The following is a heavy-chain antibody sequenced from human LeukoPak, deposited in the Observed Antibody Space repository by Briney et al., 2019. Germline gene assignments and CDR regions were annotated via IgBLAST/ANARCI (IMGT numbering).Heavy chain of an antibody. Sequence: ASVKVSCKASGYTFTGYYMHWMRQAPGQGLEWMGWINPNSGGTNYAQKFQGRVTMTRDTSISTAYMELSRLRSDDTAVYYCASPLSDYSNYYFQHWGQGTLVTVSS. D-gene: IGHD4-11*01. CDR1: GYTFTGYY. CDR2: INPNSGGT. CDR3: ASPLSDYSNYYFQH. J-gene: IGHJ1*01. V-gene: IGHV1-2*02.